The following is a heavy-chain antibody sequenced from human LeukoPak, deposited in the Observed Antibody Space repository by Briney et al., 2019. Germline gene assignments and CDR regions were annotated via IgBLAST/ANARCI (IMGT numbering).Heavy chain of an antibody. J-gene: IGHJ4*02. CDR3: AREPAGYNFDY. V-gene: IGHV3-21*01. D-gene: IGHD5-24*01. CDR1: GFTFSSYS. CDR2: ISSSSSYI. Sequence: GGSLRLSCAASGFTFSSYSMNWVRQAPGKGLEWVSSISSSSSYIYYADSAKGRFTISRDNAKNSLYLQMNSLRAEDTAVYYCAREPAGYNFDYWGQGTLVTVSS.